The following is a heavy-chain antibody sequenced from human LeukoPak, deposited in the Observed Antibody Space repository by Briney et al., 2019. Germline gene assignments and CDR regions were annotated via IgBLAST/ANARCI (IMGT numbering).Heavy chain of an antibody. CDR3: ARDFSGSYDC. J-gene: IGHJ4*02. V-gene: IGHV1-2*02. CDR1: GYTFTSYT. D-gene: IGHD1-26*01. CDR2: VNPSSGGT. Sequence: GASVKVSCKASGYTFTSYTISWVRQAPGQGLEWMGLVNPSSGGTHYAQKFQGRVTMTRDTSISTAYMELSSLRSDDTGVYYCARDFSGSYDCWGRGTLVTVSS.